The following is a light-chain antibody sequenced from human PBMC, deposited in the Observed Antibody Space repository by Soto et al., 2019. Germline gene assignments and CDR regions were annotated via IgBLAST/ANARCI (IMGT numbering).Light chain of an antibody. CDR3: QHLNGYPQT. V-gene: IGKV1-9*01. CDR1: QGISSY. J-gene: IGKJ4*01. CDR2: AAS. Sequence: IQLTQSPSSLSASVGDRVTITCRASQGISSYLVWYQQKPGKAPKLLIYAASTLQSGVPSRFSGSGSGTEFTLTISSLQPEDFATYCCQHLNGYPQTFGGGTKVEIK.